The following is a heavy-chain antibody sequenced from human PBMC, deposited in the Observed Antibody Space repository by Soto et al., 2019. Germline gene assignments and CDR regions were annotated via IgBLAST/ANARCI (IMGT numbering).Heavy chain of an antibody. CDR2: TLPVFGTT. V-gene: IGHV1-69*06. CDR1: GDTSSNYG. J-gene: IGHJ6*02. CDR3: ARDPDEVVGTDYHYYGMDV. D-gene: IGHD1-26*01. Sequence: QVQLVQSGAEVKKPGSSVKVSCKASGDTSSNYGVSWVRQAPGQGLEWMGGTLPVFGTTTYARNCQGRITITADKSTSTVYMELTSLRSDDTATYYCARDPDEVVGTDYHYYGMDVWDQGATVTVSS.